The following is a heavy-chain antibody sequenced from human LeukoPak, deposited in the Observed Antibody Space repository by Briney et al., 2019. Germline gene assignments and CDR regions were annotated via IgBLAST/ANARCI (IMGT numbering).Heavy chain of an antibody. CDR2: IYHSGST. CDR1: GGSISSSNW. Sequence: SGTLSLTCAVSGGSISSSNWWSWVRQPPGKGLEWIGEIYHSGSTNYNPSLKSRVTISVDPSKNQFSLKLSSVTAADTAVYYCARGMGNFWSGYFPSYYYGMDVWGQGTTVTVSS. CDR3: ARGMGNFWSGYFPSYYYGMDV. D-gene: IGHD3-3*01. V-gene: IGHV4-4*02. J-gene: IGHJ6*02.